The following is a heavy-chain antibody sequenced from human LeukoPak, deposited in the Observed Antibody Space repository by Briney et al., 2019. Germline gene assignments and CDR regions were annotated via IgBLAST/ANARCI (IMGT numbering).Heavy chain of an antibody. CDR3: AKDSHSSSSDFDY. CDR1: GFTFSSYS. V-gene: IGHV3-21*04. D-gene: IGHD6-6*01. J-gene: IGHJ4*02. CDR2: ISSSSSYI. Sequence: GGSLRLSCAASGFTFSSYSMNWVRQAPGKGLEWVSSISSSSSYIYYADSVKGRFTISRDNAKNSLYLQMNSLRAEDTALYYCAKDSHSSSSDFDYWGQGTLVTVSS.